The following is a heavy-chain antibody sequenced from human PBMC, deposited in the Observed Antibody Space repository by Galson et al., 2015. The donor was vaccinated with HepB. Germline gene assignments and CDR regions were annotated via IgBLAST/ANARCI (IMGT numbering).Heavy chain of an antibody. CDR2: ISGSGTTI. Sequence: SLRLSCAASGFTFSTFAMGWVRQAPGKGLEWVSFISGSGTTIFYADSVKGRFTISRDNSKDTLYLQMTSLRPEDTALYFCAKCKGPGSFRQYSLGSWGQGTLVTVSS. D-gene: IGHD3-10*01. J-gene: IGHJ5*02. V-gene: IGHV3-23*01. CDR3: AKCKGPGSFRQYSLGS. CDR1: GFTFSTFA.